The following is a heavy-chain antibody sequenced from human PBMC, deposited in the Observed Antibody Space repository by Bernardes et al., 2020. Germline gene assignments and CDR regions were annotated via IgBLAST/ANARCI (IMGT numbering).Heavy chain of an antibody. CDR1: GFTVSNHY. D-gene: IGHD3-10*01. V-gene: IGHV3-53*01. CDR2: IYSGGSA. J-gene: IGHJ4*02. CDR3: ARESEWGRYYFDS. Sequence: ALRLSCAASGFTVSNHYMSWVRQAPGQGLEWVSVIYSGGSAYYADSVKGRFTISRDYSKNTLYLQMNSLRAEDTAMYYCARESEWGRYYFDSWGQGTLVTVSS.